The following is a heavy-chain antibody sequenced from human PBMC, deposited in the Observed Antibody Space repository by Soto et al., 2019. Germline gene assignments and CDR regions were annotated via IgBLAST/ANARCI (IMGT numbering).Heavy chain of an antibody. CDR1: GGTFSSYA. CDR3: ARSPEHDYDFWSGYRIYYYYGMDV. D-gene: IGHD3-3*01. CDR2: IIPIFGTA. J-gene: IGHJ6*02. Sequence: SVKVSCKASGGTFSSYAISWVRQAPGQGLEWMGGIIPIFGTANYAQKFQGRVTITADESTSTAYMELSSLRSEDTAVYYCARSPEHDYDFWSGYRIYYYYGMDVWG. V-gene: IGHV1-69*13.